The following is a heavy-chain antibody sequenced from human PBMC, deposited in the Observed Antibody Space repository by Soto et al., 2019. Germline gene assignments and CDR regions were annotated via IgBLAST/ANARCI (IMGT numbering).Heavy chain of an antibody. CDR1: GGSFSGYY. Sequence: SETLSLTCAVYGGSFSGYYWSWIRQPPGKGLEWIGYIYYSGSTYYSPSLKSRVTISVDTSKNQFSLKLSSVTAADTAVYYCARDGFLDAFDIWGQGTMVTVSS. V-gene: IGHV4-34*01. CDR2: IYYSGST. D-gene: IGHD5-12*01. J-gene: IGHJ3*02. CDR3: ARDGFLDAFDI.